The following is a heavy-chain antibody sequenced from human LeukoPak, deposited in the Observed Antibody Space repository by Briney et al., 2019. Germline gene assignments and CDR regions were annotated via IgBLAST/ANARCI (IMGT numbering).Heavy chain of an antibody. V-gene: IGHV3-33*01. CDR3: ARDGSGWSSDY. J-gene: IGHJ4*02. Sequence: GRSLRLSCVASGSTFREYGFHWVRQAPGKGLEWVAVMWNDGITGKYADSVRSRFIVSRDNSKNTVYLQMDSLRADDTSVYYCARDGSGWSSDYWGQGTLVTVSS. CDR2: MWNDGITG. D-gene: IGHD6-19*01. CDR1: GSTFREYG.